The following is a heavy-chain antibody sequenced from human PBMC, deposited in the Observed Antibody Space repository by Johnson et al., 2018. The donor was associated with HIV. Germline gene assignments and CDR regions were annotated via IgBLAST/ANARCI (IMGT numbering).Heavy chain of an antibody. D-gene: IGHD6-13*01. CDR3: AKDRDSSSWYGYDAFDI. Sequence: VLLVESGGGLVQPGGSLRLSCAASGFTFSSYWMGWVRQAPGKGLEWVANIKQDGSEKYYVDSLKGRFNISRDNAKNTLYLQMNSLRAEDTAVYYCAKDRDSSSWYGYDAFDIWGQGTMVTVSS. CDR1: GFTFSSYW. V-gene: IGHV3-7*01. CDR2: IKQDGSEK. J-gene: IGHJ3*02.